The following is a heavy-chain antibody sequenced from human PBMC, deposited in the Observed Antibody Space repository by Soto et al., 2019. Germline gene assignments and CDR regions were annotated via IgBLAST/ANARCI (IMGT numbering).Heavy chain of an antibody. CDR2: ISYDGSNK. J-gene: IGHJ4*02. D-gene: IGHD6-6*01. Sequence: QVQLVESGGGVVQPGRSLRLSCAASGFTFSSYGMHWVRQAPGKGLEWVAVISYDGSNKYYADSVKGRFTISRDNSKNTLYLQMNSLRAEDTAVYYCAKDRGSSSSGFDYWGQGTLVTVSS. V-gene: IGHV3-30*18. CDR3: AKDRGSSSSGFDY. CDR1: GFTFSSYG.